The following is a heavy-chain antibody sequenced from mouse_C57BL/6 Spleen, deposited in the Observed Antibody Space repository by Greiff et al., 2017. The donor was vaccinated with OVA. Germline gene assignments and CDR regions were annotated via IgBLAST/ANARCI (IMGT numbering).Heavy chain of an antibody. CDR1: GYTFTSYW. CDR3: AYGGPYYYGSTYFDY. V-gene: IGHV1-64*01. J-gene: IGHJ2*01. D-gene: IGHD1-1*01. CDR2: IHPNSGST. Sequence: QVQLQQPGAELVKPGASVKLSCKASGYTFTSYWMHWVKQRPGQGLEWIGMIHPNSGSTNYNEKFKSKATLTVDKSSSTAYMQLSSLTSEDSAVYYCAYGGPYYYGSTYFDYWGQGTTLTVSS.